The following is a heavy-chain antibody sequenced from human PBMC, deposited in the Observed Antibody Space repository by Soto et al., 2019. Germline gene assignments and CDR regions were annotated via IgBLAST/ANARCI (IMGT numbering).Heavy chain of an antibody. CDR3: ARYGSGPKHSNFDY. CDR2: ISAYNGNT. Sequence: ASVKVSCKASGYTFTSYGISWVRQAPGQGLEWMGWISAYNGNTDYPQKLQGRVTMTTDTSTSTAYMELRSLRAEDTAVYYCARYGSGPKHSNFDYWGQGTLVTVSS. D-gene: IGHD3-10*01. J-gene: IGHJ4*02. V-gene: IGHV1-18*01. CDR1: GYTFTSYG.